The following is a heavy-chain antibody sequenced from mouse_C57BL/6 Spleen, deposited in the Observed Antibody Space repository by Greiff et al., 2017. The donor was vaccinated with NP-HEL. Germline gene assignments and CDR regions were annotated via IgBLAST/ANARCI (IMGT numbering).Heavy chain of an antibody. CDR1: GYAFSSYW. CDR3: ARPIYDGYYAFDY. J-gene: IGHJ2*01. D-gene: IGHD2-3*01. Sequence: QVQLQQSGAELVKPGASVKISCKASGYAFSSYWMNWVKQRPGKGLEWIGQIYPGDGDTNYNGKFKGKATLTADKSSSTAYMQLSSLTSEDSAVYFCARPIYDGYYAFDYWGQGTTLTVSS. CDR2: IYPGDGDT. V-gene: IGHV1-80*01.